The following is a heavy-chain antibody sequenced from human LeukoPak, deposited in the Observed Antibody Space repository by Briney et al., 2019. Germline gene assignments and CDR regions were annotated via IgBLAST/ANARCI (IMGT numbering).Heavy chain of an antibody. Sequence: PSETLSLTCTVSGGSISSYYWSWIRQPPGKGLEWIGHIYYSGSTNYNPSLKSRVTVSVDTSKNQFSLKLSSVTAADTAVYYCARRAFSSGYYYFDYWGQGTLVTVSS. CDR2: IYYSGST. D-gene: IGHD3-22*01. CDR3: ARRAFSSGYYYFDY. CDR1: GGSISSYY. V-gene: IGHV4-59*08. J-gene: IGHJ4*02.